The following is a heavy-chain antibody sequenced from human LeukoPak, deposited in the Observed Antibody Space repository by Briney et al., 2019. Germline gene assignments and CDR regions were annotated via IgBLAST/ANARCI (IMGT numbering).Heavy chain of an antibody. CDR2: IKQDGSEK. J-gene: IGHJ4*02. CDR1: GFTFSNYW. Sequence: TGGSLRLSWAAPGFTFSNYWMSWVRQAPGKGLEWVANIKQDGSEKYYVDSVKGRFTISRDNAKNSLYLQMNSLRAEDTAVYYCARDAATTPFDYWGQGTLVTVSS. V-gene: IGHV3-7*01. CDR3: ARDAATTPFDY. D-gene: IGHD1-26*01.